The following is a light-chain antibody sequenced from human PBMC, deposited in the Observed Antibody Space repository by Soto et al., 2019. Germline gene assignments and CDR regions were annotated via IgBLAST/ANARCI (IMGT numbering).Light chain of an antibody. CDR2: AAS. CDR1: QGFSTW. CDR3: QQSNGFPRLT. V-gene: IGKV1-12*01. Sequence: DIQVTQSPSSVSASVGNRVTISCGASQGFSTWLAWYQQKPGKAPKLLIYAASTLQSGVPSRFSGSGSGTDFTLTINSLQTEDSATYYCQQSNGFPRLTFGGGTKVDIK. J-gene: IGKJ4*01.